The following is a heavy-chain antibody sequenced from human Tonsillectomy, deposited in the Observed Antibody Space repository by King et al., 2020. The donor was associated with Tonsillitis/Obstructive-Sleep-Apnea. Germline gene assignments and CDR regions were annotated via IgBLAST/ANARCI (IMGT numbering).Heavy chain of an antibody. J-gene: IGHJ6*02. D-gene: IGHD2-15*01. CDR3: ARDRDIGAPWDYYYGMDV. Sequence: QLVQSGAEVKKPGASVKVSCKASGCTFTTCGFSWVRQAPGQGLEWIGWISTYNGNTYYAQKFQGRVTMTTDTSTSTAYMELRSLRSDDTAVYYCARDRDIGAPWDYYYGMDVWGQGTTVTVSS. V-gene: IGHV1-18*01. CDR1: GCTFTTCG. CDR2: ISTYNGNT.